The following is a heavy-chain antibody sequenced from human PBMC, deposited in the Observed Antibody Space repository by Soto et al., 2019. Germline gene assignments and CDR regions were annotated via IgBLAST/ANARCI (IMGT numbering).Heavy chain of an antibody. CDR1: GFTCSVYA. CDR2: ISPNGNNQ. V-gene: IGHV3-30-3*01. J-gene: IGHJ4*02. D-gene: IGHD3-22*01. CDR3: ASGAAFYYDTSRY. Sequence: GGSLRLSCAASGFTCSVYALHWIRQAPGEGLEWVAVISPNGNNQYYADSVKGRFTISRDTSKSTLSLQMTSLRPEDTAVYYCASGAAFYYDTSRYWGQGTLVTVSS.